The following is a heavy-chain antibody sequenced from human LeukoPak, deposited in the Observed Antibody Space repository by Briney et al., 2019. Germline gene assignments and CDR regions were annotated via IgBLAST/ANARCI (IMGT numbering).Heavy chain of an antibody. V-gene: IGHV3-23*01. Sequence: GGSLRLSCAASEFTFNIYTMSWVRQAPGKGLEWVSVISDNGGITYYADSVKGRFTISRDNSKNTLYLQMNSLRAEDTAIYYCAKSRGIYDNSGWRTYDYWGQGTLVTVSS. CDR2: ISDNGGIT. CDR1: EFTFNIYT. D-gene: IGHD6-19*01. J-gene: IGHJ4*02. CDR3: AKSRGIYDNSGWRTYDY.